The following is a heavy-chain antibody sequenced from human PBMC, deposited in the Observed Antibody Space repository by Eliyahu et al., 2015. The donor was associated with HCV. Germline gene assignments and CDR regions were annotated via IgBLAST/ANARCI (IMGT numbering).Heavy chain of an antibody. J-gene: IGHJ4*02. D-gene: IGHD2-15*01. CDR3: AKVPRAYCSGGSCYFDY. Sequence: CAASGFTFSGYAMSXVRQAPGMGLEWVSTISGSGGSTYYADSVKGRFTISRDNSKNTLYLQMNSLRAEDTALYYCAKVPRAYCSGGSCYFDYWGQGTLVTVSS. V-gene: IGHV3-23*01. CDR2: ISGSGGST. CDR1: GFTFSGYA.